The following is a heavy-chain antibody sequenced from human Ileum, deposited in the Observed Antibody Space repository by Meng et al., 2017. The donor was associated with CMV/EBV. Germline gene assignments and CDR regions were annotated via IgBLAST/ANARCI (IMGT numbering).Heavy chain of an antibody. CDR2: IGGDGSIT. CDR3: INFSSGWH. V-gene: IGHV3-74*01. CDR1: GFTFSKYW. Sequence: EVQLVESGGGLVPPGGSLRLALAAFGFTFSKYWMHWVRQAPGKGRVWVSRIGGDGSITKYADSEKGRFTISRDNDKNTLYLQMNSMRDEDTAVYYCINFSSGWHWGQGTLATVPS. J-gene: IGHJ1*01. D-gene: IGHD6-19*01.